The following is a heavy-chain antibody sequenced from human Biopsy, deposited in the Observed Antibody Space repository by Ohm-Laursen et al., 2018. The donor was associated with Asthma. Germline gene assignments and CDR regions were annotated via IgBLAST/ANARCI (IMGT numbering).Heavy chain of an antibody. CDR3: AKDRDYDILTGPPGFDY. D-gene: IGHD3-9*01. CDR2: ISGSGGST. J-gene: IGHJ4*02. Sequence: SLRLSCAASGFTFADYAMSWVRQAPGKGLEWVSAISGSGGSTYYADSVKGRFTISRDNSKNTLYLQMNSLRAEDTAVYYCAKDRDYDILTGPPGFDYWGQGTLVTVSS. CDR1: GFTFADYA. V-gene: IGHV3-23*01.